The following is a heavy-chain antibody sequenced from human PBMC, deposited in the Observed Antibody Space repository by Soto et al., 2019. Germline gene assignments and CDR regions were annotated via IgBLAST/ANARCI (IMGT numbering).Heavy chain of an antibody. Sequence: GWSLRLSCAASGFTFSNYGMSWVRQAPGKGLEWVSGIRSFGSTTYYADSVKGRFTISRDNSKNRLLLQMNSLKGEDTAVYYCARDVESGWYKAFDSWGQGTLVTVSS. J-gene: IGHJ5*01. D-gene: IGHD6-19*01. CDR2: IRSFGSTT. CDR3: ARDVESGWYKAFDS. V-gene: IGHV3-23*01. CDR1: GFTFSNYG.